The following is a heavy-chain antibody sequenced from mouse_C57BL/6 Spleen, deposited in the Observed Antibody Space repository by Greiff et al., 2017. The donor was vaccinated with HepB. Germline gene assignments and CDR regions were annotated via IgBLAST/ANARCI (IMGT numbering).Heavy chain of an antibody. J-gene: IGHJ3*01. CDR3: TREGLRWFAY. D-gene: IGHD3-1*01. CDR2: IYPGSGST. CDR1: GYTFTSYW. Sequence: QVQLQQSGAELVKPGASVKMSCKASGYTFTSYWITWVKQRPGQGLEWIGDIYPGSGSTNYNEKFKSKATLTVETSSSTAYMQRSSLTSEDSAVYYCTREGLRWFAYWGQGTLVTVSA. V-gene: IGHV1-55*01.